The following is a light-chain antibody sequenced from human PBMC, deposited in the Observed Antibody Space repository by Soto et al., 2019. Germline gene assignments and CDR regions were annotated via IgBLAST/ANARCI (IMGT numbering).Light chain of an antibody. CDR3: QLRSDWPYT. Sequence: EIVLTQSPATLSLSPGDRASLSCRASQSVRTYLAWYQQKPGQAPRLLIYDASNRATGIPARFSGSGSGTDFTLTISSLDPEDFAVYYCQLRSDWPYTFGKGTKVEIK. CDR1: QSVRTY. CDR2: DAS. J-gene: IGKJ2*01. V-gene: IGKV3-11*01.